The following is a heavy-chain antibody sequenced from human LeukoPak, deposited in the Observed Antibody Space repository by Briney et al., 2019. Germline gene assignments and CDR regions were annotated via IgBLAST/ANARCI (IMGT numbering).Heavy chain of an antibody. CDR2: MNPNSGNT. J-gene: IGHJ4*02. V-gene: IGHV1-8*01. D-gene: IGHD3-10*01. CDR1: GYTFTSYD. CDR3: AREGLDSRGQELLWFGEFIS. Sequence: ASVKVSCKASGYTFTSYDINWVRQATGQGLEWMGWMNPNSGNTGYAQKFQGRVTMTRNTSISTAYMELSSLRSEDTAVYYCAREGLDSRGQELLWFGEFISWGQGTLVTVSS.